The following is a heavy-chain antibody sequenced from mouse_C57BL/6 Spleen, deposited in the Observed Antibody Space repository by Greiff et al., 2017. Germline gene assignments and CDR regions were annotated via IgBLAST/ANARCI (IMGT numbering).Heavy chain of an antibody. D-gene: IGHD2-1*01. CDR2: LSDGGSYT. CDR1: GFTFSSYA. J-gene: IGHJ3*01. V-gene: IGHV5-4*01. CDR3: AREQGGNYGAWFAY. Sequence: EVNVVESGGGLVKPGGSLKLSCAASGFTFSSYAMSWVRQTPEKRLEWVATLSDGGSYTYYPDNVKGRFTISRDSAKNNLYLQMSHLKSEDTAMYYCAREQGGNYGAWFAYWGQGTLVTVSA.